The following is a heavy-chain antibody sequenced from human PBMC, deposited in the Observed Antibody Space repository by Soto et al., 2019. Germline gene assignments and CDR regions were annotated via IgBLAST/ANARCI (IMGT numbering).Heavy chain of an antibody. D-gene: IGHD3-22*01. CDR3: ARDRHYYDSSGYFVYYGMDV. CDR1: GGTFSSYS. J-gene: IGHJ6*02. CDR2: IIPIFGTA. Sequence: SVKVSCKASGGTFSSYSISWVRQAPGQGLEWMGGIIPIFGTANYAQKFQGRVTITADESTSTAYMELSSLRSEDTAVYYCARDRHYYDSSGYFVYYGMDVWGQGTTVTVSS. V-gene: IGHV1-69*13.